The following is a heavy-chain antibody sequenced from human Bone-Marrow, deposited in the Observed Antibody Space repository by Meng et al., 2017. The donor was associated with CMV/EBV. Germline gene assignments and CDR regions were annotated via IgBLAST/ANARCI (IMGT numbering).Heavy chain of an antibody. V-gene: IGHV3-30-3*01. J-gene: IGHJ4*02. CDR1: GFTFSSYA. Sequence: GESLKISCAASGFTFSSYAMHWVRQAPGKGLEWVAVISYDGSNKYYADSVKGRFTISRDNSKNTLYLQMNSLRAEDTAVYYCAKDLPTKYNWQLAPPDYWGQGTRVTVSS. CDR2: ISYDGSNK. CDR3: AKDLPTKYNWQLAPPDY. D-gene: IGHD1-20*01.